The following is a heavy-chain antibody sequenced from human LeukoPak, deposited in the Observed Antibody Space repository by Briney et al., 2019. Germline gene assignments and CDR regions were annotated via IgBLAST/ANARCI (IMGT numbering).Heavy chain of an antibody. CDR1: GVSISSGGYY. CDR2: IYYSGST. D-gene: IGHD3-10*01. J-gene: IGHJ4*02. CDR3: ARHERGHFDY. Sequence: SQTLSLTCTVSGVSISSGGYYWSWIRQHPGKGLEWIGYIYYSGSTYYNPSRKSRATISVDTTKPQSELKVSSVTGADTAVYCCARHERGHFDYWGQGTLVTVSS. V-gene: IGHV4-31*03.